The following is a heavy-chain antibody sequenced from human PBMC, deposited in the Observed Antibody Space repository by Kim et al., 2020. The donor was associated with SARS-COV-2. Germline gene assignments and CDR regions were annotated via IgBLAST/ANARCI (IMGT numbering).Heavy chain of an antibody. J-gene: IGHJ4*02. Sequence: YADYVKGRFTISRDNTKNTLYLQMNSLRAEDTAVYYCARDRDGDPTLDYWGRGTLVTVSS. V-gene: IGHV3-74*01. D-gene: IGHD4-17*01. CDR3: ARDRDGDPTLDY.